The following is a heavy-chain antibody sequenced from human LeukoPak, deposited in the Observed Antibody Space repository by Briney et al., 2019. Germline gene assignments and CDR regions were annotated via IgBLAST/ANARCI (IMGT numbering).Heavy chain of an antibody. Sequence: GGSLRLSCAASGFTFSSSPMSWVRQAPGKGLVWVSAITGSGTTAYYADSVKGRFTISRDNSKNTLYPQMYNLRADDTAIYYCAKQQWLNAFDIWGQGTMVTVSS. CDR2: ITGSGTTA. D-gene: IGHD6-19*01. V-gene: IGHV3-23*01. CDR3: AKQQWLNAFDI. CDR1: GFTFSSSP. J-gene: IGHJ3*02.